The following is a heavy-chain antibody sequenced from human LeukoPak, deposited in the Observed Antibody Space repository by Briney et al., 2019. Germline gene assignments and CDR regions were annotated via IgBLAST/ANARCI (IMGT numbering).Heavy chain of an antibody. CDR1: GFTFSSYG. CDR3: AKDRTTEYRYYYYGMDV. Sequence: PGGSLRLSCAASGFTFSSYGMHWVRQAPGKGLEWVAFIRYDGSNKYYADSVKGRFTISRDNSKNTLYLQMNSLRAEDTAVYYCAKDRTTEYRYYYYGMDVWGQGTTVTVSS. V-gene: IGHV3-30*02. J-gene: IGHJ6*02. D-gene: IGHD6-6*01. CDR2: IRYDGSNK.